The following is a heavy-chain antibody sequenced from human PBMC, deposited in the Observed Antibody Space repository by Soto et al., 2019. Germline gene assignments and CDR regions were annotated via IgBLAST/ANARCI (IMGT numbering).Heavy chain of an antibody. J-gene: IGHJ6*02. CDR2: ISGSGGST. CDR3: AKGLQIGRFLEWLAPGYYGMDV. V-gene: IGHV3-23*01. CDR1: GFTFSSYA. Sequence: PGGSLRLSCAASGFTFSSYAMSWVRQAPGKGLEWVSAISGSGGSTYYADSVKGRFTISRDNSKNTLYLQMNSLRAEDTAVYYCAKGLQIGRFLEWLAPGYYGMDVWGQGTTVTVSS. D-gene: IGHD3-3*01.